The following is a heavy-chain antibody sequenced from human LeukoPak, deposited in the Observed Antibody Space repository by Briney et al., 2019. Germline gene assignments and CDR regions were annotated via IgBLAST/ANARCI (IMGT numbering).Heavy chain of an antibody. J-gene: IGHJ5*02. CDR2: INPNSGGT. CDR3: ARAGGRSWFDP. CDR1: GFTFTGYY. Sequence: ASVKVSCKASGFTFTGYYMHWVRQAPGQGLEWMGWINPNSGGTNYAQKFQGRVTMTTDTSMSTAYMELSRLTSDDTAVYYCARAGGRSWFDPWGQGTLVTVSS. V-gene: IGHV1-2*02.